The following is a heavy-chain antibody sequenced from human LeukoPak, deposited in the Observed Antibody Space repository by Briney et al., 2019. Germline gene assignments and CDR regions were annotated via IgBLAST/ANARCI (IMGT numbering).Heavy chain of an antibody. CDR2: IKQDGSEK. CDR1: GFTFSSYW. V-gene: IGHV3-7*01. J-gene: IGHJ6*03. CDR3: ARDGYDSRGYYYEGNYYYYMDV. Sequence: GGSLRLSCAASGFTFSSYWMSWVRQAPGKGLEWVANIKQDGSEKYYVDSVKGRFTISRDNAKKSLFLQMNSLRAEDTAVYYCARDGYDSRGYYYEGNYYYYMDVWGKGTTVTISS. D-gene: IGHD3-22*01.